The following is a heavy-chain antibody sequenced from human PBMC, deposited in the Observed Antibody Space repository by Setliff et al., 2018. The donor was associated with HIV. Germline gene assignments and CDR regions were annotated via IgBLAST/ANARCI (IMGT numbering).Heavy chain of an antibody. Sequence: SETLSLTCTVSGGSISSSSHYWGWIRQPPGKGLEWIGSIYFGGSTYYNPSLKSRVTISVDTSKNQFSLKLSSVTAADTAVYYCARPRYTYGTPPAFDIWGRGTVVTVSS. CDR3: ARPRYTYGTPPAFDI. D-gene: IGHD5-18*01. CDR1: GGSISSSSHY. J-gene: IGHJ3*02. V-gene: IGHV4-39*01. CDR2: IYFGGST.